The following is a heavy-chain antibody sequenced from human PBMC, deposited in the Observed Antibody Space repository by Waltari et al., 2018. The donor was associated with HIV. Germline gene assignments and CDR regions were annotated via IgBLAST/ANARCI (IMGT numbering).Heavy chain of an antibody. CDR2: VSHSGAT. Sequence: QVQLQQWGTGLLKPSETLSLKCAIYGTPFSGYYWSWIRQSPAMGLEWLGEVSHSGATNYNPSCEGRVSISADMSKNQLSLNLTSFTAADTGVYFCARGSQHHDHWGQGTPVTVSS. V-gene: IGHV4-34*01. CDR3: ARGSQHHDH. CDR1: GTPFSGYY. J-gene: IGHJ5*02.